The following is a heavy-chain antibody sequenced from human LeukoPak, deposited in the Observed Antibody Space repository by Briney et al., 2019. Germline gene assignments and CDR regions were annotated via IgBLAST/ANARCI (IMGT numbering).Heavy chain of an antibody. V-gene: IGHV5-51*01. Sequence: GESLKISCQASGYTCTTSWIGWVRQLPGTGLEWMAIIYPSDSDTRYNPSFQGQVTISADKSINTAYLSWSSLKASDSAIYYCAKPGYSASFELWGQGTTVTVSS. CDR3: AKPGYSASFEL. CDR1: GYTCTTSW. CDR2: IYPSDSDT. D-gene: IGHD5-12*01. J-gene: IGHJ3*01.